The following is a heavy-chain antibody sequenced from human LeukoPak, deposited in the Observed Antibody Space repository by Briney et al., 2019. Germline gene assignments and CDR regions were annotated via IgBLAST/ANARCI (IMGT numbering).Heavy chain of an antibody. Sequence: GGSLRLSCAASGFTFSSYEMNWVRQAPGKGLEWVSYISSSGSTIYYADSVKGRFTISRDNAKNSLYLQMNSLRAEDTAVYYCASRGRITVAFDIWGQGTMVTVSS. CDR2: ISSSGSTI. CDR1: GFTFSSYE. V-gene: IGHV3-48*03. D-gene: IGHD3-10*01. J-gene: IGHJ3*02. CDR3: ASRGRITVAFDI.